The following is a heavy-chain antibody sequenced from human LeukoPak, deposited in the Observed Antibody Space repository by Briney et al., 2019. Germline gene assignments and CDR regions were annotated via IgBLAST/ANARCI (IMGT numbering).Heavy chain of an antibody. J-gene: IGHJ5*02. CDR1: GGSISSSSYY. CDR2: IYYSGST. CDR3: ARDGDYSGFDP. Sequence: KPSETLSLTCTVSGGSISSSSYYWGWIRQPPGKGLEWIGSIYYSGSTYYNPSLKSRVTISVDTSKNQFSLKLSSVTAADTAVYYCARDGDYSGFDPWGQGTLVTVSS. D-gene: IGHD4-11*01. V-gene: IGHV4-39*07.